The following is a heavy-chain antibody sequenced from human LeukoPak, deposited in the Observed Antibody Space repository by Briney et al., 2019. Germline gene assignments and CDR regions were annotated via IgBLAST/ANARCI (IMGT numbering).Heavy chain of an antibody. J-gene: IGHJ4*02. CDR3: ARSYESGGKLAHPDY. CDR1: GYTFTSYY. CDR2: INPSGGST. V-gene: IGHV1-46*01. Sequence: ASVKVSCKASGYTFTSYYMHWDRQAPGQGLEWMGIINPSGGSTSNAHKFQGRVTMTRDTSTSTVYMELSSLRSEDTAVYYCARSYESGGKLAHPDYWGQGTLVTVSS. D-gene: IGHD3-22*01.